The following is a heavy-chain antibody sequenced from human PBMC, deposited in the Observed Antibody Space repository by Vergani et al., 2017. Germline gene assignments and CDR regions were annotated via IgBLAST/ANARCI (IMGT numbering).Heavy chain of an antibody. Sequence: EVQLLESGGGLVQPGGSLRLSCEASGFSFPGYAMSWVRQAPGKGLEWVSGISWNSGSIGYADSVKGRFTISRDNAKNSLYLQMNSLRAEDTAVYYCARSGYCSSTSCYIYYYYGMDVWGQGTTVTVSS. J-gene: IGHJ6*02. CDR2: ISWNSGSI. D-gene: IGHD2-2*01. CDR1: GFSFPGYA. V-gene: IGHV3-9*01. CDR3: ARSGYCSSTSCYIYYYYGMDV.